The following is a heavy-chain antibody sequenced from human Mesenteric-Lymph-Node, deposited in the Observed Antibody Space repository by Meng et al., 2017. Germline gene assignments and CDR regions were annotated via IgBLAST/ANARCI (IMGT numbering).Heavy chain of an antibody. J-gene: IGHJ4*02. D-gene: IGHD3-10*01. CDR3: ARRVFYGSANFDY. CDR1: GGSIRSRSYY. CDR2: IFYSGNT. V-gene: IGHV4-39*01. Sequence: QLQLQESGPGLVKPSETLSLTCTVSGGSIRSRSYYWGWIRQPPGKGLEYIGSIFYSGNTYYNPSLKSRVTISIDTSENQFSLKLSSVTAADTAVYYCARRVFYGSANFDYWGQGTLVTVSS.